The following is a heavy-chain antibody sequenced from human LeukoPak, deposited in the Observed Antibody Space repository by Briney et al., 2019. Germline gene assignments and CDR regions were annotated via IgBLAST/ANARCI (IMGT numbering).Heavy chain of an antibody. CDR3: AKDKYAGGPFDY. CDR1: EFTFSNHW. J-gene: IGHJ4*02. Sequence: GGSLRLSCAASEFTFSNHWMHWVRQAPGKGLVWVSHINGDGRTTTYADSVKGRFTISRDNSKNTLYLQMNSLRAEDTAVYYCAKDKYAGGPFDYWGQGTLVTVSS. D-gene: IGHD2-2*01. CDR2: INGDGRTT. V-gene: IGHV3-74*01.